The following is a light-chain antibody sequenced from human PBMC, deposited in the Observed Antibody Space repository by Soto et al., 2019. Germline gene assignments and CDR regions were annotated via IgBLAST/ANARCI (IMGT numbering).Light chain of an antibody. CDR2: DAS. CDR1: QSISSSY. V-gene: IGKV3D-20*02. J-gene: IGKJ5*01. Sequence: EIVLTQSPGTLSLSPGERATLSCRASQSISSSYLAWYQQKPGQAPGLLIFDASTRATGIPARFSGSGSETDFTLTISTLEPEDFAVYYCQQRSVWPPSITFGQGTRLEIK. CDR3: QQRSVWPPSIT.